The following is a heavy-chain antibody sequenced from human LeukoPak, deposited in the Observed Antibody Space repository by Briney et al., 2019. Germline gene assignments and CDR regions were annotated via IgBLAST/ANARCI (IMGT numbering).Heavy chain of an antibody. J-gene: IGHJ4*02. CDR1: GFTFSSYW. Sequence: GGSLRLSCAASGFTFSSYWMSWVRQVPGKGLEWVSAISGSGGSTYHADSVKGRFTISRDNSKNTLYLQMNSLRAEDTAVYYCAKPGYYDSSGITFDYWGQGTLVTVSS. CDR2: ISGSGGST. V-gene: IGHV3-23*01. CDR3: AKPGYYDSSGITFDY. D-gene: IGHD3-22*01.